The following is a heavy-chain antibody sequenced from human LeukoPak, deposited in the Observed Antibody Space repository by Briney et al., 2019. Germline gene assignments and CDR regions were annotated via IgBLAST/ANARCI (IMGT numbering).Heavy chain of an antibody. CDR2: ISSSGSTI. CDR1: RFTFSDYY. CDR3: ARDLQSSGWPYYFDY. Sequence: PGGSLRLSCAASRFTFSDYYMSWIRQAPGKGLEWVSYISSSGSTIYYADSVKGRFTISRDNAKNSLYLQMNSLRAEDTAVYYCARDLQSSGWPYYFDYWGQGTLVTVSS. V-gene: IGHV3-11*04. D-gene: IGHD6-19*01. J-gene: IGHJ4*02.